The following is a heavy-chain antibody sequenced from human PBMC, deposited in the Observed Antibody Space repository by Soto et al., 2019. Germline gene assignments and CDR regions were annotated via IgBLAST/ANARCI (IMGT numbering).Heavy chain of an antibody. CDR3: ASDPYEVVAATGGY. Sequence: SVKVSCKASGGTFSSYAISWVRQAPGQGLEWMGGIIPIFGTANYAQKFQGRVTITADKSTSTAYMELSSLRSEDTAVYYCASDPYEVVAATGGYWGQGTLVTVSS. V-gene: IGHV1-69*06. CDR2: IIPIFGTA. D-gene: IGHD2-15*01. J-gene: IGHJ4*02. CDR1: GGTFSSYA.